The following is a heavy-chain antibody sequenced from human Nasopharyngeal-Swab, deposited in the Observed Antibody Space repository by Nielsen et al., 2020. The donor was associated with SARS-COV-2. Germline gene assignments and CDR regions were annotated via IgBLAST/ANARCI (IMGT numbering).Heavy chain of an antibody. D-gene: IGHD3-10*01. J-gene: IGHJ3*01. CDR3: AREMRDSSSGNDAFDV. Sequence: WVRQAPGQGLEWMGCINPNSGGATYAQKFEGRVTMTRATSRDTAYMELSVLRPDDTAVFYCAREMRDSSSGNDAFDVWGQGTRVT. CDR2: INPNSGGA. V-gene: IGHV1-2*02.